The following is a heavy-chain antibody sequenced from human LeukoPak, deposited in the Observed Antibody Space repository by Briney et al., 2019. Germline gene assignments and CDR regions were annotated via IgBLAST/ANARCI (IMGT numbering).Heavy chain of an antibody. CDR1: GGSISSSSYY. D-gene: IGHD1-26*01. CDR2: IYSSGTT. Sequence: SETLSLTCTVSGGSISSSSYYWGWLCQPPGRGLEWIGSIYSSGTTYYNPSLKNRVTISVDTSEDQFSLKLSSVTAADTALYYCARNLWGANFDYWGQGTLVTVSS. CDR3: ARNLWGANFDY. J-gene: IGHJ4*02. V-gene: IGHV4-39*01.